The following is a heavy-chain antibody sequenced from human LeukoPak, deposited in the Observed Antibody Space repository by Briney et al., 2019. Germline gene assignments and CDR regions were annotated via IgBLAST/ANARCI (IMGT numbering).Heavy chain of an antibody. D-gene: IGHD2-15*01. J-gene: IGHJ4*02. CDR2: INHSGST. Sequence: SETLSLTCAVYGGSFSGYYWSWIRQPPGKGLEWIGEINHSGSTNYNPSLKSRVTISVDTSKNQFSLKLSSVTAADTAVYYCARASCSGGSCYGPNWGSTDYWGQGTLVTVSS. V-gene: IGHV4-34*01. CDR1: GGSFSGYY. CDR3: ARASCSGGSCYGPNWGSTDY.